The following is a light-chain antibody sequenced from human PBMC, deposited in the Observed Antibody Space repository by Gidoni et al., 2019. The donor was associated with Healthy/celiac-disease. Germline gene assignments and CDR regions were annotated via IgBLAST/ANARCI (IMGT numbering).Light chain of an antibody. V-gene: IGKV3-15*01. Sequence: EIVMTQSPATLSVSPGERATLSCRASQSVSSNLAWYQQKPGQAPMLLIYGASTRATGIPARFSGSGSGTEFTLTISSLQSEDFAVYYCQQYNNWPPWXFXQGTKVEIK. CDR1: QSVSSN. CDR2: GAS. J-gene: IGKJ1*01. CDR3: QQYNNWPPWX.